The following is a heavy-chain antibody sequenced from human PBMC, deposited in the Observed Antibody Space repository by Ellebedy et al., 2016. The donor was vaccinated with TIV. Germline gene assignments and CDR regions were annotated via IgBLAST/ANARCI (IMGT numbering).Heavy chain of an antibody. Sequence: MPSETLSLTCTVSGGSISSSSYYWGWIRQPPGKGLEWIGSIYYSGSTYYNPSLKSRVTISVDTSKNQFSLKLRSVTAADTAVYYCARPPSTYPYYFDYWGQGTLVTVSS. V-gene: IGHV4-39*01. D-gene: IGHD2/OR15-2a*01. CDR2: IYYSGST. CDR3: ARPPSTYPYYFDY. J-gene: IGHJ4*02. CDR1: GGSISSSSYY.